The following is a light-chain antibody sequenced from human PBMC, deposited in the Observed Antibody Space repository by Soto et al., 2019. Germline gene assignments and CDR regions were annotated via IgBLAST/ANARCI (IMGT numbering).Light chain of an antibody. CDR2: LGS. Sequence: LAWYQQKPGQSPQLLIYLGSNRASGVPDRFSGSGSGTDFTLKISRVEAEDVGVYYCMQALQSWTFGQGTKVDIK. CDR3: MQALQSWT. J-gene: IGKJ1*01. V-gene: IGKV2-28*01.